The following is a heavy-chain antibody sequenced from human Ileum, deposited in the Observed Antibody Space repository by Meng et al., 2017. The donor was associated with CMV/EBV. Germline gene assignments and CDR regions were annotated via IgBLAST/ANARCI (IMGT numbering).Heavy chain of an antibody. CDR1: GFTFSNYP. D-gene: IGHD3-10*01. Sequence: GESLKISCGGSGFTFSNYPMHWVRQAPGKGLEWVAYISYNGGRTYDAVSVKGRFTISRDNSKNTVYLQMNSLRADDTAVYYCAREGTLSFSLDSWGQGTLVTVSS. CDR3: AREGTLSFSLDS. V-gene: IGHV3-30*04. J-gene: IGHJ4*02. CDR2: ISYNGGRT.